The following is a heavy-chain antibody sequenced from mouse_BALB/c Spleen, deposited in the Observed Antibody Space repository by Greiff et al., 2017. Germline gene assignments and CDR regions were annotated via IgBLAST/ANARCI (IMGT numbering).Heavy chain of an antibody. CDR1: GFNIKDTY. CDR3: ARDRGYASIFAY. CDR2: IDPANGNT. Sequence: EVKLVESGAELVKPGASVKLSCTASGFNIKDTYMHWVKQRPEQGLEWIGRIDPANGNTKYDPKFQGKATITADTSSNTAYLQLSSLTSEDTAVYYCARDRGYASIFAYWGQGTLVTVSA. V-gene: IGHV14-3*02. D-gene: IGHD2-2*01. J-gene: IGHJ3*01.